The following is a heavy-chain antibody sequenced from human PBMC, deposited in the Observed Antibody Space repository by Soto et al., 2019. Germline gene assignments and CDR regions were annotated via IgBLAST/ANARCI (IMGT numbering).Heavy chain of an antibody. CDR1: GFRFIDYW. CDR3: ARGLLHDYVDYGYFQY. J-gene: IGHJ1*01. Sequence: EVQLVESGGGLVQPGGSLRLSCAASGFRFIDYWMTWVRQAPGKGLEWVANIKHEGIEKRYADSVKGRFTIARDNAKSSLDLQMNSLTADDTAVYYCARGLLHDYVDYGYFQYLGRGTLAAVSS. V-gene: IGHV3-7*01. D-gene: IGHD4-17*01. CDR2: IKHEGIEK.